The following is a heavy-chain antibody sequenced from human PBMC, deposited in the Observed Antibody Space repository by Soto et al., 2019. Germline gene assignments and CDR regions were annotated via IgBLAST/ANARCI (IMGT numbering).Heavy chain of an antibody. CDR1: GGSISSYY. CDR2: IYYSGST. D-gene: IGHD3-16*01. J-gene: IGHJ3*02. V-gene: IGHV4-59*01. CDR3: ARKAVTTFGAFDI. Sequence: KTSETLSLTCTVSGGSISSYYWSWIRQPPGKGLEWIGYIYYSGSTNYNPSLKSRVTISVDTSKNQFSLKLSSVTAADTAVYYCARKAVTTFGAFDIWGQGTMVTVSS.